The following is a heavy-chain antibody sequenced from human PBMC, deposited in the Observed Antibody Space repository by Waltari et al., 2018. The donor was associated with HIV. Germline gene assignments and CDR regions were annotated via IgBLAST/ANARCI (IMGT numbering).Heavy chain of an antibody. CDR3: ARDGSGRPYYYGMDV. D-gene: IGHD3-10*01. CDR2: IYYSGST. J-gene: IGHJ6*02. CDR1: GGSISSSSYY. Sequence: QLQLQESGPGLVKPSETLSLTCTVPGGSISSSSYYWGWIRQPPGKGRDGIGSIYYSGSTYYHPSLKSRVTISVDTSKNQFSLKLSSVTAADTAVYYCARDGSGRPYYYGMDVWGQGTTVTVSS. V-gene: IGHV4-39*07.